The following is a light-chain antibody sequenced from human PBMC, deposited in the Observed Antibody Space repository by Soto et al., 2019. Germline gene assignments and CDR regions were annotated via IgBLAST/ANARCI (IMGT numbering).Light chain of an antibody. V-gene: IGKV3-15*01. CDR3: QRYNSWPLT. J-gene: IGKJ4*01. CDR2: GAS. CDR1: QGIGST. Sequence: EAVPTQCPATLSMSPGVRATLSCRASQGIGSTLAWYQQKPGQTPRLLIYGASTRATGVPARFSGGGSGTEFTLTINSLQSEDFAVYYCQRYNSWPLTFGGGTKVDI.